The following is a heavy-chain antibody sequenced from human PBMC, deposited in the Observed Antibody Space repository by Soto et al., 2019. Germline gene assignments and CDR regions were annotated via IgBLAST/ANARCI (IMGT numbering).Heavy chain of an antibody. Sequence: PETLSLTCTVSGGSISSYYWSWIRQPPGKGLEWIGYIYYSGSTNYNPSLKSRVTISVDTSKNQFSLKLSSVTAADTAVYYCAGGHITMVRGVHYYYYGMDVWGQGTTVT. J-gene: IGHJ6*02. D-gene: IGHD3-10*01. V-gene: IGHV4-59*01. CDR2: IYYSGST. CDR1: GGSISSYY. CDR3: AGGHITMVRGVHYYYYGMDV.